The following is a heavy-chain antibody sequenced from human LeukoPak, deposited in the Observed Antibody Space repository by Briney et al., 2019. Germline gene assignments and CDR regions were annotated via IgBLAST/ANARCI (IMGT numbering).Heavy chain of an antibody. CDR3: ARGGAARLHFQN. V-gene: IGHV4-59*01. CDR2: IYHSGST. CDR1: GGSISTYY. Sequence: PSETLSLTCTVSGGSISTYYWNWVRQPPGKGLEWIGYIYHSGSTNYNPSLQSRVTISVDTSKNQFSLNLNSVTAADTAVYYCARGGAARLHFQNWGQGTLVTVSS. D-gene: IGHD6-6*01. J-gene: IGHJ1*01.